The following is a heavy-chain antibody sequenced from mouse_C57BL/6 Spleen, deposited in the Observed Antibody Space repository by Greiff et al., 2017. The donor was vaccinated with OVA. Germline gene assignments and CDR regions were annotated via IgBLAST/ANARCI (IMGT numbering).Heavy chain of an antibody. CDR1: GFSLTSYG. J-gene: IGHJ4*01. D-gene: IGHD1-1*01. CDR2: IWSDGST. CDR3: ARHRGSSLYYAMDY. Sequence: VQLVESGPGLVAPSQSLSTTCTVSGFSLTSYGVHWVRQPPGKGLEWLVVIWSDGSTTYNSALKSRLSISKDNSKSQVFLKMNSLQTDDTAMYYCARHRGSSLYYAMDYWGQGTSVTVSS. V-gene: IGHV2-6-1*01.